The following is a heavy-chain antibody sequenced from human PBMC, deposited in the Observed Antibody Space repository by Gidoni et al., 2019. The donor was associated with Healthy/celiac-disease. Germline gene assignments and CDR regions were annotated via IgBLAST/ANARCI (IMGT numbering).Heavy chain of an antibody. Sequence: QITLKESGPTLVKPTQTLTLTCTFSGFSLSTSGVGVGWIRQPPGKALEWLALIYWNDDKRYSPSLKSRLTITKDTSKNQVVLTMTNMDPVDTATYYCAHRGPLWLQSPFDYWGQGTLVTVSS. V-gene: IGHV2-5*01. CDR1: GFSLSTSGVG. D-gene: IGHD5-12*01. J-gene: IGHJ4*02. CDR3: AHRGPLWLQSPFDY. CDR2: IYWNDDK.